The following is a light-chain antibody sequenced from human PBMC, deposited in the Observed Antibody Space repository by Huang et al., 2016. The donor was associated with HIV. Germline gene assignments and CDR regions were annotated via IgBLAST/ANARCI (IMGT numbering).Light chain of an antibody. CDR3: QQLNSYPLT. V-gene: IGKV1-9*01. CDR2: AAS. J-gene: IGKJ4*01. CDR1: QGISNF. Sequence: IQLTQSPSSLSASVGDRVTITCRASQGISNFFGWYQQKPGKAPKLLIYAASILQSVVPSRFSGGESGTVLTLTISSRPPEDFATYYCQQLNSYPLTFGGGTKVEIK.